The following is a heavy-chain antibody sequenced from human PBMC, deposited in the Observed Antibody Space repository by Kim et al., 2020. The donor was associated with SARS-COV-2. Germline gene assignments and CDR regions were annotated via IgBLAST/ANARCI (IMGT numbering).Heavy chain of an antibody. D-gene: IGHD3-10*01. J-gene: IGHJ5*02. V-gene: IGHV3-33*06. Sequence: SVKGRFTISRDNSKNPLYLEVNSLRGEDTAVYYCAKATYGRPGGYIIDVWGQGTLVTVSS. CDR3: AKATYGRPGGYIIDV.